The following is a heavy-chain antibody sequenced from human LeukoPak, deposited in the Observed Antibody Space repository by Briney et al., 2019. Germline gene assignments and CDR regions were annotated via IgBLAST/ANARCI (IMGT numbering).Heavy chain of an antibody. Sequence: SETLSLTCTVSGGSISSYYWSWIRQPPGKGLEWIGYIYYSGSTNYNPSLKSRVTISVDTSKNQFSLKLSSVTAADTAVYYCARDTRNWFDLWGQGTLVTVSS. V-gene: IGHV4-59*12. D-gene: IGHD2-15*01. CDR1: GGSISSYY. J-gene: IGHJ5*02. CDR2: IYYSGST. CDR3: ARDTRNWFDL.